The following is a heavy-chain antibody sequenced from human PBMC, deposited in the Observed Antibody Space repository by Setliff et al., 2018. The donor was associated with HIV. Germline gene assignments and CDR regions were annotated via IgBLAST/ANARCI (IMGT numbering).Heavy chain of an antibody. D-gene: IGHD3-10*01. V-gene: IGHV4-39*02. CDR3: ARRFASGSRAFDI. J-gene: IGHJ3*02. CDR1: GGSISSSAYY. CDR2: IYHTGIT. Sequence: PSETLSLTCTVSGGSISSSAYYWDWIRRSPGKGLEWIGSIYHTGITYYNPSLKSRVTISIDTSKSHFSLNLDSVTAADTTIYYCARRFASGSRAFDIWGPGTMVTVSS.